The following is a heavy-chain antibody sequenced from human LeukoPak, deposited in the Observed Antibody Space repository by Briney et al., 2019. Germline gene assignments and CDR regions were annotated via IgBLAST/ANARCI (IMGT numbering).Heavy chain of an antibody. D-gene: IGHD1-14*01. J-gene: IGHJ4*02. V-gene: IGHV5-51*01. Sequence: GEPLNISCKGSGFTFTNYWIGWVRQMPGKGLEWMGIIYPGDSDTRYSPSFQGQVTISADKSISTAYLQWSSLKASDPAMYYCGRSWVAENGTVLNYWGQGAPVTVSS. CDR3: GRSWVAENGTVLNY. CDR1: GFTFTNYW. CDR2: IYPGDSDT.